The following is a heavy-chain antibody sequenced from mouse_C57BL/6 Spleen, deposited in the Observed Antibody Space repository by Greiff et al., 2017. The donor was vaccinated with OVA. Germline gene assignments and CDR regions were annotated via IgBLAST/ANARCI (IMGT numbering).Heavy chain of an antibody. CDR2: INPYNGGT. CDR3: ARGENRVTTTLDY. D-gene: IGHD2-2*01. J-gene: IGHJ2*01. V-gene: IGHV1-19*01. Sequence: EVQLQQSGPVLVKPGASVKMSCKASGYTFTDYYMNWVKQSHGKSLEWIGVINPYNGGTSYNQKFKGKATLTVDKSSSTAYMELNSLTSEDSAVYYCARGENRVTTTLDYWGQGTTLTVSS. CDR1: GYTFTDYY.